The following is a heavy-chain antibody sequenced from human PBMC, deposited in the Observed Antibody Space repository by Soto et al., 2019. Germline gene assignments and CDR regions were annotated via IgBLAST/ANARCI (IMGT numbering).Heavy chain of an antibody. J-gene: IGHJ3*02. D-gene: IGHD5-12*01. CDR1: GFTFGDYA. V-gene: IGHV3-49*03. CDR3: TRKRWLQFSDAFDI. CDR2: IRSKAYGGTT. Sequence: HPXGSLRRSCTASGFTFGDYAMSGFRQAPGKGLEWVGFIRSKAYGGTTEYAASVKGRFTISRDDSKSIAYLQMNSLKTEDTAVYYCTRKRWLQFSDAFDIWGQGTMVTVSS.